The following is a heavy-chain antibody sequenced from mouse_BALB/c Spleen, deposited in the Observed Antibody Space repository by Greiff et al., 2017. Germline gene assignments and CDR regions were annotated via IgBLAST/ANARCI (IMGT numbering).Heavy chain of an antibody. CDR1: GYTFTEYT. J-gene: IGHJ1*01. CDR3: ARSYYGNYGGWYFDV. CDR2: INPNNGGT. V-gene: IGHV1-18*01. D-gene: IGHD2-1*01. Sequence: EVQLQQSGPELVKPGASVKISCKTSGYTFTEYTMHWVKQSHGKSLEWIGGINPNNGGTSYNQKFKGKATLTVDKSSITAYMELRSLTSEDSAVYYCARSYYGNYGGWYFDVWGAGTTVTVSS.